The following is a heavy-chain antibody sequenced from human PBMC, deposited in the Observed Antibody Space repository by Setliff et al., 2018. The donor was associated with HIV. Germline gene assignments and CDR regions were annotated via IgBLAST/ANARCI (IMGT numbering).Heavy chain of an antibody. CDR3: ARRIYGNNPYFDY. CDR2: MHTSGST. Sequence: PSETLSLTCTSSGDSISGYYWSWIRQPAGKGLEWIGRMHTSGSTTYNPSLKSRVTISVDTSQNQFSLKLSSVTAADTAIYYCARRIYGNNPYFDYWSQGTLVTVSS. CDR1: GDSISGYY. J-gene: IGHJ4*02. D-gene: IGHD4-17*01. V-gene: IGHV4-4*07.